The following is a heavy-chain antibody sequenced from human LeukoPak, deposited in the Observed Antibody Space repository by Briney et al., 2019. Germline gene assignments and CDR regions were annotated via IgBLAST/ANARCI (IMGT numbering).Heavy chain of an antibody. CDR1: GFTFSSYS. V-gene: IGHV3-21*01. D-gene: IGHD3-22*01. CDR2: ISSSSSYI. CDR3: ARMYDSSGYYFDY. Sequence: GGSLRLSCAASGFTFSSYSMNWVRQAPGKGLEWVSSISSSSSYIYYADSVKGRFTISRDNAKNSLYLQMNSLRAEDTAVYYCARMYDSSGYYFDYWGQGPLVTVSS. J-gene: IGHJ4*02.